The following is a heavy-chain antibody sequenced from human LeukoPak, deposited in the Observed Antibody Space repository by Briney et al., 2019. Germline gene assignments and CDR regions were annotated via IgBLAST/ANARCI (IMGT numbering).Heavy chain of an antibody. Sequence: GESLKISCRGSGYSFNTYWIGWVRQMPGKGLGWVGIIYPGDSDTRYSPSFQGQVTISADKSISTAYLQWSSLKASDTAMYYCARSLLLDSSGWDGWGQGTLVTVSS. CDR3: ARSLLLDSSGWDG. J-gene: IGHJ4*02. D-gene: IGHD6-19*01. V-gene: IGHV5-51*01. CDR1: GYSFNTYW. CDR2: IYPGDSDT.